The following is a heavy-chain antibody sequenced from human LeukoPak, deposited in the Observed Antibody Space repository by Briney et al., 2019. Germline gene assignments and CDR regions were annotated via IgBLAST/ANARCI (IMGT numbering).Heavy chain of an antibody. J-gene: IGHJ4*02. D-gene: IGHD7-27*01. V-gene: IGHV1-2*02. Sequence: ASVKVSCKASGYTFSDYYMHWVRQAPGQGLEWMGWINPKSGGTKYAQKFQGRVTMTRDTSITTAYMELTILSSDDTAVFYCVRAGELDYWGRGTLVTVSS. CDR3: VRAGELDY. CDR2: INPKSGGT. CDR1: GYTFSDYY.